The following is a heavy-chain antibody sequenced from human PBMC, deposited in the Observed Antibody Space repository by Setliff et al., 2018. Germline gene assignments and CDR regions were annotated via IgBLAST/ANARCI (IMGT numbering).Heavy chain of an antibody. J-gene: IGHJ5*02. V-gene: IGHV1-46*01. CDR2: INPSGGST. CDR1: GYTFTSYY. D-gene: IGHD1-26*01. CDR3: ARVLVGAKDPGANWFDP. Sequence: ASVKVSCKASGYTFTSYYMHWVRQAPGQGLEWMGIINPSGGSTSYAQKFQGRVTMTRVTSTSTAYMELRSLRSDDTAVYYCARVLVGAKDPGANWFDPWGQGTLVTVSS.